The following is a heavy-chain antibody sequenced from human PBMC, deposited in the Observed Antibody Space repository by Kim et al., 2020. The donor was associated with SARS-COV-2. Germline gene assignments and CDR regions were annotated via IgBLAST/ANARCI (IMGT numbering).Heavy chain of an antibody. J-gene: IGHJ3*02. CDR2: IIPIFGTA. CDR3: ARAYITMVRGALQGGAFDI. CDR1: VGTFSSYA. Sequence: SVKVSFKASVGTFSSYAISWVRQAPGQGLEWMGGIIPIFGTANYAQKFQGRVTITADESTSTAYMELSSLRSEDTAVYYWARAYITMVRGALQGGAFDIWGQGTMVTVSS. V-gene: IGHV1-69*13. D-gene: IGHD3-10*01.